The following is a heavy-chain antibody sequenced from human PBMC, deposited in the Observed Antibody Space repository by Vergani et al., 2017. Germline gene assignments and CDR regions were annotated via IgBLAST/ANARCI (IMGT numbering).Heavy chain of an antibody. V-gene: IGHV3-48*01. CDR3: ARLAILSAGGFDY. CDR2: ISSSSSTI. CDR1: GFPFSSYS. D-gene: IGHD2-21*01. Sequence: EVQLVESGGGLVQPGGSLRLSCAASGFPFSSYSMNWVRQAPGKGLEWVSYISSSSSTIYYADSVKGRSTISRDNAKNSLYLQMNSLRAEDTAVYYCARLAILSAGGFDYWGQGTLVTVSS. J-gene: IGHJ4*02.